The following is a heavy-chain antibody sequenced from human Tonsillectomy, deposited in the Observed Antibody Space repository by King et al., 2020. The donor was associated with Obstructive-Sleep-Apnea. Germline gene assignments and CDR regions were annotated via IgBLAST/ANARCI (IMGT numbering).Heavy chain of an antibody. D-gene: IGHD1-26*01. V-gene: IGHV3-23*04. CDR3: AKDGYRGSYYGSGEVGY. J-gene: IGHJ4*02. CDR1: GFTFSSFA. Sequence: VQLVESGGGLVQPGGSLRLSCAASGFTFSSFAMSWVRQAPGKGLEWVSSISGSGGSTYSADSVKGRFTISRDNSKSTLHLQMDSLRAEDTAVYHCAKDGYRGSYYGSGEVGYWGQGTLVTVSS. CDR2: ISGSGGST.